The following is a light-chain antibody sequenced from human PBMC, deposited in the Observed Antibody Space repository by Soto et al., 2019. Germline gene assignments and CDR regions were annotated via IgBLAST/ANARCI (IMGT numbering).Light chain of an antibody. CDR3: QQYSNWPPFT. CDR2: GAS. V-gene: IGKV3-15*01. Sequence: EIVMTQSPATLSVSPGERATLSCRASQSVRSNLAWYQQKPGQAPRLLIYGASTRATGIPARFSGSRSGTEFTLPISSLQSEDFAVYYCQQYSNWPPFTFGGGTNVEIK. CDR1: QSVRSN. J-gene: IGKJ4*01.